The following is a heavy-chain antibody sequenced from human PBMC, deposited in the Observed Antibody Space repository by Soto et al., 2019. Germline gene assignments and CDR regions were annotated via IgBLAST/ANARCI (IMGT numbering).Heavy chain of an antibody. V-gene: IGHV1-46*01. J-gene: IGHJ4*02. CDR3: ARDSTLAY. CDR1: GYTFTNYY. CDR2: INPSAGGT. Sequence: QVHLVQSGAEVKKPGASVKVSCKASGYTFTNYYMHWVRQAPGQGLEWMGIINPSAGGTSYAPKFQARVTMTRDTSTSTVHMELSSLRPDDTAVYYCARDSTLAYWGQGTLVTVSS.